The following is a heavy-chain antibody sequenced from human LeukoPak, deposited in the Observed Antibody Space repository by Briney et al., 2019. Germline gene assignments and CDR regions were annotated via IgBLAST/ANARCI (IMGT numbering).Heavy chain of an antibody. CDR2: ISGGGGST. CDR3: AKGSKIRGVHYFDY. D-gene: IGHD3-10*01. J-gene: IGHJ4*02. V-gene: IGHV3-23*01. Sequence: PGGSLRLSCAVSGFTFSSYAMSWVRQAPGKGLEWVSDISGGGGSTYYADSVKGRFTISRDNSKNTVYLQLSSLRAEDTAVYYCAKGSKIRGVHYFDYWGQGTLVTVSS. CDR1: GFTFSSYA.